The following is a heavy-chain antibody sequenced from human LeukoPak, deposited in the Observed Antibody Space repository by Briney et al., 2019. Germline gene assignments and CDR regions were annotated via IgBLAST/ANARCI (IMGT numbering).Heavy chain of an antibody. CDR3: TTGQGYCTNGVCFPVDY. CDR2: IKSKTDGGTT. CDR1: GFTFSNAW. J-gene: IGHJ4*02. V-gene: IGHV3-15*01. Sequence: GGSLRLSCAASGFTFSNAWMSWVRQAPGKGLEWVGRIKSKTDGGTTDYAAPVKGRFTISRDDSKNTLYLQMNSLKTEDTAVYYCTTGQGYCTNGVCFPVDYWGQGTLVTVSS. D-gene: IGHD2-8*01.